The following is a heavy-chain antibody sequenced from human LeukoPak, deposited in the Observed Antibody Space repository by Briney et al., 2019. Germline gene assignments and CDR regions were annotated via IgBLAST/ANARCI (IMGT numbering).Heavy chain of an antibody. Sequence: ASVKVSCKASGYTFTSYGISWVRQAPGQGLEWMGRISANDGNTDYPQKLQGRVTMTTDTSTSTAYMELRSLRSDDTAVYYCARESHVTREDYWGQGTLVTVSS. J-gene: IGHJ4*02. V-gene: IGHV1-18*01. CDR1: GYTFTSYG. CDR2: ISANDGNT. CDR3: ARESHVTREDY. D-gene: IGHD3-10*01.